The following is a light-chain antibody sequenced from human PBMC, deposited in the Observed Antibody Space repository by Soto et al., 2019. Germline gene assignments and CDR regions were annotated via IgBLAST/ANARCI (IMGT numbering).Light chain of an antibody. Sequence: QAVVTQPPSVSGAPGQRVTISCTGSSSNIGATYDVQWYQQLPGTAPKLLIYGNSNRPSGVPDRFSGSKSGTSASLAITGLQADDEGDYFCQSYDSSLSAHYVFGSGTKVTVL. V-gene: IGLV1-40*01. CDR2: GNS. CDR1: SSNIGATYD. CDR3: QSYDSSLSAHYV. J-gene: IGLJ1*01.